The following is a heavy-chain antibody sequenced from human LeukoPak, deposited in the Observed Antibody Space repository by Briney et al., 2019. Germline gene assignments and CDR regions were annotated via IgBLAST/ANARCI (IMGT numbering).Heavy chain of an antibody. CDR3: AKAELGGSGSYYNVY. D-gene: IGHD3-10*01. CDR2: ISGSGGST. J-gene: IGHJ4*02. Sequence: GGSLRLSCAASGFTFNTYAMSWVRQAPGKGLEWVSAISGSGGSTYYADSVKGRFTISRDNSKNTLYLQMNSLRAEDTAVYYCAKAELGGSGSYYNVYWGQGTLVTVSS. V-gene: IGHV3-23*01. CDR1: GFTFNTYA.